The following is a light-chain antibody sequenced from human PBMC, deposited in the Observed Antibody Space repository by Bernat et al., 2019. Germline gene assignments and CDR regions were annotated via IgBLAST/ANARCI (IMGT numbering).Light chain of an antibody. Sequence: QSVLTQPPSASGTPGQRVTISCSGSSSNIGSNTVTWYQQLPGTAPKLLIYNNNPRPSGVPDRFSGSKSGTSASLAISGLQSEDEADYYCAAWDDSLNGWVFGGGTKLTVL. CDR2: NNN. CDR3: AAWDDSLNGWV. V-gene: IGLV1-44*01. CDR1: SSNIGSNT. J-gene: IGLJ3*02.